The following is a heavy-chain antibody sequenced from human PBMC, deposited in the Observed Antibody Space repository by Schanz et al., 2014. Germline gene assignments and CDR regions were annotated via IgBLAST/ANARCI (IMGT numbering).Heavy chain of an antibody. CDR3: AKDSTHIDIVLVPTAIDY. J-gene: IGHJ4*02. CDR2: ISYDGRNK. CDR1: GFTFSSYA. V-gene: IGHV3-30-3*01. Sequence: QVQLLQFGGGVVQPGRSLRLSCAASGFTFSSYAMHWVRQAPGKGLEWVAVISYDGRNKYYADSVKGRFTISRDNSKNTLYLHMNTLRSEDTAVYYCAKDSTHIDIVLVPTAIDYWGQGTLVTVSS. D-gene: IGHD2-2*01.